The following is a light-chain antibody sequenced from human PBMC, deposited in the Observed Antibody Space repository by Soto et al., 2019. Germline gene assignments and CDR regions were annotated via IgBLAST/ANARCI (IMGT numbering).Light chain of an antibody. V-gene: IGKV3-20*01. Sequence: EIVLTQSPGTLSLSPGERATLSCRASQSVSSSYLAWYQQKPGQAPRLLIYAASSRATGIPDRCSGSGSGMDFTLTISRLVPEDFAVYYCQQYGSAPPYTFGQGTKLEIK. CDR3: QQYGSAPPYT. CDR2: AAS. J-gene: IGKJ2*01. CDR1: QSVSSSY.